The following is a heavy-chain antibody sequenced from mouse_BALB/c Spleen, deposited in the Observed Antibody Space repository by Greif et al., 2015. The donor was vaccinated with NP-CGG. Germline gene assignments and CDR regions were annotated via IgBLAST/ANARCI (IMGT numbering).Heavy chain of an antibody. CDR1: GYTFTSYW. J-gene: IGHJ1*01. Sequence: DLVKPGASVKLSCKASGYTFTSYWINWIKQRPGQGLEWIGRIAPGSGSTYYNEMFKGKATLTVDTSSSTAYIQLSSLSSEDSAVYFCARYDYYGSSYGYFDVWGAGTTVTVSS. CDR2: IAPGSGST. V-gene: IGHV1S41*01. CDR3: ARYDYYGSSYGYFDV. D-gene: IGHD1-1*01.